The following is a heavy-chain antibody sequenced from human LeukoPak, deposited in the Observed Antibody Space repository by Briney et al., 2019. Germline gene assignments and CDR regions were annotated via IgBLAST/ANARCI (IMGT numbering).Heavy chain of an antibody. CDR1: GFTVRSDY. CDR3: ARIPGGYYYYMDV. D-gene: IGHD2-21*01. V-gene: IGHV3-66*01. CDR2: IYRGDTT. Sequence: GGSLRLSCVASGFTVRSDYMTWVRQAPGKGLEWVSVIYRGDTTYYADSVKGRFTISRDNSKNTLYLQMNSLRAEDTAVYYCARIPGGYYYYMDVWGKGTTVTISS. J-gene: IGHJ6*03.